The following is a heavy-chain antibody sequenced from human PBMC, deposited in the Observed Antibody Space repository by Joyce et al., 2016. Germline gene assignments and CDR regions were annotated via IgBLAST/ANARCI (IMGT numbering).Heavy chain of an antibody. Sequence: QVQLVQSGVEVKKPGTSVKVSCKTYGYTFTNYGVNWVRQDPGQGLEWMGWNSAYNGNTKDAQNFQGRVTMTTDTSTSTAYMELRSLNSDDTAVYYCARVPPRYDGSTGYPYWGQGTLVTVSS. CDR3: ARVPPRYDGSTGYPY. J-gene: IGHJ4*02. D-gene: IGHD3-22*01. CDR1: GYTFTNYG. V-gene: IGHV1-18*04. CDR2: NSAYNGNT.